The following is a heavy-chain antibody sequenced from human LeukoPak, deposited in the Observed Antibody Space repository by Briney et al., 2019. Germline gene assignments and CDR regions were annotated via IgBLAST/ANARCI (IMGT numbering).Heavy chain of an antibody. CDR2: IWYDGSNK. D-gene: IGHD3-10*01. J-gene: IGHJ4*02. Sequence: GGSLRLSCAASGFTFSSYAMSWVRQAPGKGLEWAAVIWYDGSNKYYADSVKGRFTISRDNSKNTLYLQMNSLRAEDTAVYYCARALTGEFGDYWGQGTLVTVSS. V-gene: IGHV3-33*08. CDR1: GFTFSSYA. CDR3: ARALTGEFGDY.